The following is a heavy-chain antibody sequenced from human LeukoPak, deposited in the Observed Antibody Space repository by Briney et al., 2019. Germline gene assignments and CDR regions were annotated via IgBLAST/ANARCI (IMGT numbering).Heavy chain of an antibody. CDR2: IRYDGSNK. Sequence: PGGSLRLSCAASGFTFSSYGMHWVRQAPGKGLEWVAFIRYDGSNKYYADSVKGRFTISRDNSKNTLYLQMNSLRAEDTAVYYCAKDPPVGYYDSSGYSYYFDYWGQGTLVTVSS. V-gene: IGHV3-30*02. CDR1: GFTFSSYG. D-gene: IGHD3-22*01. J-gene: IGHJ4*02. CDR3: AKDPPVGYYDSSGYSYYFDY.